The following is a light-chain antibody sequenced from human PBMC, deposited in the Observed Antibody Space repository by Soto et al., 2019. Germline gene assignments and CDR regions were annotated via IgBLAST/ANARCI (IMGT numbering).Light chain of an antibody. J-gene: IGKJ1*01. CDR2: GAS. CDR3: QQYNNWPPWT. Sequence: EIVMTQSPSTLSVSPGARATLSCRASQSVSSYFAWYQQKPGQAPRLLIYGASTRATGIPARFSGSGSGTELTLTISSLQSEDFAVYYCQQYNNWPPWTFGQGTKVEIK. CDR1: QSVSSY. V-gene: IGKV3-15*01.